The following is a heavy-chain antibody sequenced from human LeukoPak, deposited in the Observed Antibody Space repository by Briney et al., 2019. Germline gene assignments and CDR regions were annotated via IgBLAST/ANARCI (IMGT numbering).Heavy chain of an antibody. Sequence: GGSLRLSCAASGFTFSNYWMHWVRQAPGKGLVWVSRINSDGSITNYADSVKGRFTISGDNAKNTLFLQMNSLRAEDTAVYYCSAATGTHDFWGQGTLVTVSS. J-gene: IGHJ4*02. CDR1: GFTFSNYW. CDR2: INSDGSIT. CDR3: SAATGTHDF. V-gene: IGHV3-74*01. D-gene: IGHD6-13*01.